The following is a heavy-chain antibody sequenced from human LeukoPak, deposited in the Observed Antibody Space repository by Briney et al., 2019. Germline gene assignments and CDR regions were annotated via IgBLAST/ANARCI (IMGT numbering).Heavy chain of an antibody. CDR3: ARGHCSSTSCYGDYYYYMDV. V-gene: IGHV1-46*01. D-gene: IGHD2-2*01. CDR2: INPSGGST. CDR1: GYSFTSYW. Sequence: GESLKISCKGSGYSFTSYWIGWVRQAPGQGLEWMGIINPSGGSTSYAQKFQGRVTMTRDTSTSTVYMELSSLRSEDTAVYYCARGHCSSTSCYGDYYYYMDVWGKGTTVTISS. J-gene: IGHJ6*03.